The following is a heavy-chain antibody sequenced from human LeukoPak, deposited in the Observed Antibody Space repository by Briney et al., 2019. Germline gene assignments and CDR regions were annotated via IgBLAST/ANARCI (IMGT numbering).Heavy chain of an antibody. V-gene: IGHV4-39*01. CDR1: GGSISSSSYY. CDR3: ARQLVVVLPAEFDF. CDR2: IYYSGST. Sequence: SETLSLTCTVSGGSISSSSYYWGWIRQPPGKGLEWFGSIYYSGSTYYNPSPKSRVTISVDSSKNQFSLKLSSVTAADTAVYYCARQLVVVLPAEFDFWGQGTLVTVSS. D-gene: IGHD2-2*01. J-gene: IGHJ4*02.